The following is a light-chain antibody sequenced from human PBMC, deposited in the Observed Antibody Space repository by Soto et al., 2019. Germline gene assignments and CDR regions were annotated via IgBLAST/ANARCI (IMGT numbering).Light chain of an antibody. Sequence: EIVMTQSQATLSVSPGGRATLSCRASQSISDTLAWYQQKPGQAPRLLIYSASRGATGFPARFSGSGSGTDFTLTISSLQSEDFAVYYCQQYNKWPWTFGQWTKVEIK. V-gene: IGKV3-15*01. CDR2: SAS. CDR3: QQYNKWPWT. CDR1: QSISDT. J-gene: IGKJ1*01.